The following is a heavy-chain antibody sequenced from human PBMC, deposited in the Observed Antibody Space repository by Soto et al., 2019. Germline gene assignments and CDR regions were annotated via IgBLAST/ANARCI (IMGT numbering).Heavy chain of an antibody. J-gene: IGHJ4*02. D-gene: IGHD6-19*01. Sequence: QVQLQESGPGLVKPSQTLSLTCTVSGYSISSGGYYWSWIRQHPGKGLAWIGYIYHSGTTYYNPSLKSRVTISVDSFKNQFFLRLSSVTAADTAVYYCARGTAVADDYWGQGTLVTVSS. CDR1: GYSISSGGYY. V-gene: IGHV4-31*03. CDR3: ARGTAVADDY. CDR2: IYHSGTT.